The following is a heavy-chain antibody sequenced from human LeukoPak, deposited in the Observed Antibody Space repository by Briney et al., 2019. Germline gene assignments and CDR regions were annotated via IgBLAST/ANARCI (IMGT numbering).Heavy chain of an antibody. CDR2: IYYSGST. CDR3: ARVGASHSNSWPRVMDV. D-gene: IGHD6-13*01. J-gene: IGHJ6*03. Sequence: NASETLSLTCTVSGGSISSSSYYWGWIRQPPGKGLEWIGSIYYSGSTYYNPSLKSRVTISVDASKNQFSLKLSSVTAADTAVYYCARVGASHSNSWPRVMDVWGKGTTVTISS. CDR1: GGSISSSSYY. V-gene: IGHV4-39*07.